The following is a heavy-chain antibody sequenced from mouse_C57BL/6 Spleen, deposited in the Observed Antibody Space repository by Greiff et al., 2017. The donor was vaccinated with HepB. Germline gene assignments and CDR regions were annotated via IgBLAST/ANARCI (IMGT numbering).Heavy chain of an antibody. CDR2: IDPSDSYT. CDR1: GYTFTSYW. D-gene: IGHD1-1*01. Sequence: QVQLQQPGAELVKPGASVKLSCKASGYTFTSYWMQWVKQRPGQGLEWIGEIDPSDSYTNYNQKFKGKATLTVDTSSSTAYMQLSSLTSEDSAVYYCARNPVVAGGGDYFDYWGQGTTLTVSS. V-gene: IGHV1-50*01. CDR3: ARNPVVAGGGDYFDY. J-gene: IGHJ2*01.